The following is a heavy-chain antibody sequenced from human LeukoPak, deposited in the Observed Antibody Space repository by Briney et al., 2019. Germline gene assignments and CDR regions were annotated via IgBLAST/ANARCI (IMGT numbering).Heavy chain of an antibody. CDR2: ISYGGSNK. D-gene: IGHD5-12*01. J-gene: IGHJ5*02. CDR1: GFTFSSYA. Sequence: GRSLRLSCAASGFTFSSYAMHWVRQAPGKGLEWVAVISYGGSNKYYADSVKGRFTISRDNSKNTLYLQMNSLRAEDTAVYYCARGFVDIVATTEHGNWFDPWGQGTLVTVSS. V-gene: IGHV3-30-3*01. CDR3: ARGFVDIVATTEHGNWFDP.